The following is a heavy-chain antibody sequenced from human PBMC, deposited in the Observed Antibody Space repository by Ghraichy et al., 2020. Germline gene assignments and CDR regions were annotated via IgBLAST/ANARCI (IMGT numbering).Heavy chain of an antibody. CDR3: ARGGYYDSSGTDY. Sequence: GGSLRLSCVASGFTFSSYWMHWVRQAPGKGLVWVSHINSDGSSTSYADSVKGRFTISRDNAKNTLYLQMNSLRAEDTAVYYCARGGYYDSSGTDYWCQGTLVTVSS. CDR1: GFTFSSYW. CDR2: INSDGSST. J-gene: IGHJ4*02. V-gene: IGHV3-74*01. D-gene: IGHD3-22*01.